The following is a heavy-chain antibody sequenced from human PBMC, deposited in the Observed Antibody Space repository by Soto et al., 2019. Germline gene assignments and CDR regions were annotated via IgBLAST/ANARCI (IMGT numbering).Heavy chain of an antibody. CDR1: GGTFSSYA. V-gene: IGHV1-69*06. Sequence: GASVKVSCKASGGTFSSYAISWVRQAPGQGLEWMGGIIPIFGTANYAQKFQGRVTITADKSASTAYMELSSLRSEDTAVYYCASVGSGSYYVNYFDYWGQGTLVTVSS. D-gene: IGHD1-26*01. J-gene: IGHJ4*02. CDR2: IIPIFGTA. CDR3: ASVGSGSYYVNYFDY.